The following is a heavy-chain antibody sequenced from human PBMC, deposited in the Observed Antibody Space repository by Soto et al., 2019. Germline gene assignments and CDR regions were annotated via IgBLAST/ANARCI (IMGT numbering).Heavy chain of an antibody. CDR1: GYTFTSYY. D-gene: IGHD2-21*02. CDR2: INPSGGST. Sequence: ASVKVSCKASGYTFTSYYMHWVRQAPGQGLEWMGIINPSGGSTSYAQKFQGRVTMTRDTSTSTVYMVLSSLRSEDTAVYYCARDKGVTGGGYYYYMDVWGKGTTVTVSS. CDR3: ARDKGVTGGGYYYYMDV. V-gene: IGHV1-46*03. J-gene: IGHJ6*03.